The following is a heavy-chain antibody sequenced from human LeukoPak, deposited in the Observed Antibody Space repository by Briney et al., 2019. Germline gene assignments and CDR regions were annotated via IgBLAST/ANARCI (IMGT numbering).Heavy chain of an antibody. D-gene: IGHD3-10*01. CDR2: INHSGST. J-gene: IGHJ6*04. V-gene: IGHV4-34*01. CDR3: ARDRKRGSESYYRAYYYGMDV. CDR1: GGSFSGYY. Sequence: SETLSLTCAVYGGSFSGYYWSWIRQPPGKGLEWIGEINHSGSTNYNPSLKSRVTISVDTSKNQFSLKLSSVTAADTAVYYCARDRKRGSESYYRAYYYGMDVWGKGTTVTVSS.